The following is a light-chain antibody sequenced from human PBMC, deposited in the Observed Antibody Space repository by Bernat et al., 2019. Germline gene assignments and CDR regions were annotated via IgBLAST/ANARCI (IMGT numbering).Light chain of an antibody. J-gene: IGKJ3*01. CDR2: AAS. V-gene: IGKV1-17*01. Sequence: GDIVTITCRASQCISNYLSWYQQKPGTVPTRLIYAASSLESGVPSRFSGSGSGTEFTLTISSLQPEEFVVYKCIQGKSAALTFGPGSKLDIK. CDR3: IQGKSAALT. CDR1: QCISNY.